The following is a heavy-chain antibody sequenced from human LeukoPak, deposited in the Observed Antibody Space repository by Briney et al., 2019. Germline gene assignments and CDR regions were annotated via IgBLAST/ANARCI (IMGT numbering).Heavy chain of an antibody. J-gene: IGHJ5*02. CDR1: GFTFSSYA. CDR3: ARQDYDFWSGYTFDP. Sequence: PGGSLRLSCAASGFTFSSYAMSWIRQPPGKGLEWIGYIYYSGSTNYNPSLKSRVTISVDTSKNQFSLKLSSVTAADTAVYYCARQDYDFWSGYTFDPWGQGTLVTVSS. V-gene: IGHV4-59*08. CDR2: IYYSGST. D-gene: IGHD3-3*01.